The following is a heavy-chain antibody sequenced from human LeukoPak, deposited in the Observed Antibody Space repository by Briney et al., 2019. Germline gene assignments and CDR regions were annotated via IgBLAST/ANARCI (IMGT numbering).Heavy chain of an antibody. J-gene: IGHJ4*02. Sequence: PGGSLRLSCAAPRFTFSTYAISWARQAPGKGLDRLSAISGSGASTYYADSVKGRFTISRDNSKNTLYLQMNSLRAEDTAVYYCAKGPSKLGYCSGGSCYSGDYWGQGTLVTVSS. CDR2: ISGSGAST. V-gene: IGHV3-23*01. CDR1: RFTFSTYA. CDR3: AKGPSKLGYCSGGSCYSGDY. D-gene: IGHD2-15*01.